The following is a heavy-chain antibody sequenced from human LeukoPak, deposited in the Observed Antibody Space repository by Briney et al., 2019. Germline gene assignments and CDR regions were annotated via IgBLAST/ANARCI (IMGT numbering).Heavy chain of an antibody. V-gene: IGHV3-21*01. D-gene: IGHD3-22*01. CDR3: ARDRTITMIVVRGDAFDI. CDR1: GFTFSSYG. Sequence: PGGSLRLSCAASGFTFSSYGMHWVRQAPGKGLEWVSSISSSSSYIYYADSVKGRFTISRDNAKNSLYLQMNSLRAEDTAVYYCARDRTITMIVVRGDAFDIWGQGTMVTVSS. CDR2: ISSSSSYI. J-gene: IGHJ3*02.